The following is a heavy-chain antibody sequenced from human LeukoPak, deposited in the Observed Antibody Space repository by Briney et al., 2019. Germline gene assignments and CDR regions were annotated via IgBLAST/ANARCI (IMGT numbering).Heavy chain of an antibody. Sequence: PGGSLRLSCVASGFTFSRYWMSWVCQAPGKGLEWVANIKQDGDQKHYVDSVRGRFIISRDNAKNSLHLQMNSLRAEDTAVYYCARFAKGYGSGDIDYWGQGTLVTVSS. CDR1: GFTFSRYW. CDR2: IKQDGDQK. J-gene: IGHJ4*02. D-gene: IGHD3-10*01. CDR3: ARFAKGYGSGDIDY. V-gene: IGHV3-7*01.